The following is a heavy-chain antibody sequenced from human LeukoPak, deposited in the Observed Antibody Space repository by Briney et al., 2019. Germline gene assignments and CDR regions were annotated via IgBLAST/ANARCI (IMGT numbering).Heavy chain of an antibody. J-gene: IGHJ4*02. Sequence: SETLSLTCTVSGGSITRANQYWDWVRQPPGKELEWIGSVDYSGNTYYNPSLKSRVTISVDTSKNQFSLKLSSVTAADTAVYYCARGKRWLHWGQGTLVTVSS. CDR3: ARGKRWLH. CDR2: VDYSGNT. V-gene: IGHV4-39*07. CDR1: GGSITRANQY. D-gene: IGHD5-24*01.